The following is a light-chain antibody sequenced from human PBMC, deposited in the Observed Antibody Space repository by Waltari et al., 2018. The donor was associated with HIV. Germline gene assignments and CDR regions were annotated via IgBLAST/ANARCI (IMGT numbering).Light chain of an antibody. CDR1: SGSIGTNY. CDR2: EGN. V-gene: IGLV6-57*02. CDR3: QSYDSTNHVV. Sequence: NFMLTQPHSVSESPGKTVTISCTGSSGSIGTNYVQWYQQRPGSAPTTVISEGNRIPSGVPARFPVSIDSASNSASLTVSGLKTEDEADYDCQSYDSTNHVVFGGGTKLTVL. J-gene: IGLJ2*01.